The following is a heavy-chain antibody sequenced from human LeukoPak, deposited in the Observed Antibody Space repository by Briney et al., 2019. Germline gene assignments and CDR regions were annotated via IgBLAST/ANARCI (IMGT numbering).Heavy chain of an antibody. V-gene: IGHV4-4*07. CDR3: ARAGYCSGGSCSFFNDG. CDR1: GGSISSYY. D-gene: IGHD2-15*01. CDR2: IYTSGST. Sequence: SETLSLTCTVSGGSISSYYWSWIRQPAGKGLEWIGRIYTSGSTNYNPSLKGRVTMSVDTSKNQFSLKLSSVTAADTAVYYCARAGYCSGGSCSFFNDGWGPGTLVTVSS. J-gene: IGHJ4*02.